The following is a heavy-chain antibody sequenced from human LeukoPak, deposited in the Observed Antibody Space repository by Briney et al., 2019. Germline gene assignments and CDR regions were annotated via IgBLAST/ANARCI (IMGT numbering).Heavy chain of an antibody. V-gene: IGHV3-13*01. CDR3: VRGLHGADY. D-gene: IGHD4-11*01. CDR1: GFTFSDFD. CDR2: IGRGGDT. J-gene: IGHJ4*02. Sequence: PGGSLRLSCAASGFTFSDFDMHWVRQPAGKSLEWVSAIGRGGDTYYAGSVKGRFTISRENARNSLYLQMNSLRAGDTAVYYCVRGLHGADYWGQGTLVTVSS.